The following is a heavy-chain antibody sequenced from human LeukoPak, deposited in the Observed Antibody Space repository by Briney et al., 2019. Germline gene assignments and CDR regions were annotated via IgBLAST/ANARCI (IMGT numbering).Heavy chain of an antibody. Sequence: GCSLRLSCAASGFTVSSNYMSWVRQAPGKGLEWVSVIYSGGSTYYADSVKGRFTISRDNSKNTLYLQMNSLRAEDTAVYYCARGVDEGAFDIWGQGTMVTVSS. V-gene: IGHV3-53*01. CDR2: IYSGGST. CDR1: GFTVSSNY. CDR3: ARGVDEGAFDI. J-gene: IGHJ3*02.